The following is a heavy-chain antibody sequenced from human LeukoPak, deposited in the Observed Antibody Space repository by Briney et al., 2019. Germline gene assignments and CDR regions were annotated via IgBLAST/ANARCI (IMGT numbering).Heavy chain of an antibody. CDR1: GFTFSSYS. CDR3: ARDRWGRWLQLPDY. J-gene: IGHJ4*02. V-gene: IGHV3-21*01. D-gene: IGHD5-24*01. Sequence: PGGSLRLSCAASGFTFSSYSMNWVRQAPGRGLEWVSSISSSSSYIYYADSVKGRFTISRDKAKNSLYLQMNSLRAEDTAVYYCARDRWGRWLQLPDYWGQGTLVTVSS. CDR2: ISSSSSYI.